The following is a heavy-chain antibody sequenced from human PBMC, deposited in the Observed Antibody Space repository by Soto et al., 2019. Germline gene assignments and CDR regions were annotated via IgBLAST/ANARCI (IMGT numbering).Heavy chain of an antibody. CDR1: GGTFSNFG. CDR3: ARVSLHCSSGTCYSLDQYFGMDV. D-gene: IGHD2-15*01. V-gene: IGHV1-69*01. CDR2: IIPLFNTT. Sequence: QVQLVQSGAEVKRPGSSVMVSCTASGGTFSNFGLAWVRQAPGQGLQWMGGIIPLFNTTHYAQTFKGRVTVTADGATGKGYMELSSLRSDDTAVYYCARVSLHCSSGTCYSLDQYFGMDVWGQGTTVTVS. J-gene: IGHJ6*02.